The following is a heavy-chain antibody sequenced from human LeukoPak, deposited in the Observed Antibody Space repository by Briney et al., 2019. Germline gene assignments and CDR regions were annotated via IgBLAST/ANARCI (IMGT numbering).Heavy chain of an antibody. Sequence: SQSLSLTWTVSGNSLSRGDNYWSWVGQPAGKGLAWIGRIYTSGSTNYNPSLKSRVTISGDTSKNQFSLRLSSVTAADTAVYYCARRSSSFDYWGQGTLVTVSS. D-gene: IGHD2-15*01. J-gene: IGHJ4*02. CDR3: ARRSSSFDY. CDR1: GNSLSRGDNY. CDR2: IYTSGST. V-gene: IGHV4-61*02.